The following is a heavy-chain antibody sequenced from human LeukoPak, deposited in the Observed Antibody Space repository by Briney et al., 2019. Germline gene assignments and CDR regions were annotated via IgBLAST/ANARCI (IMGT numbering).Heavy chain of an antibody. J-gene: IGHJ3*02. CDR2: INPNSGGT. Sequence: ASVKVSCKASGYTFTGYYMHWVRQAPGQGLEWLGWINPNSGGTNYAQKFQGRVTMTRDTSISTAYMELSRLRSDDTAVYYCARSPGLYSLDAFDIWGQGTMVTVSS. CDR3: ARSPGLYSLDAFDI. V-gene: IGHV1-2*02. CDR1: GYTFTGYY. D-gene: IGHD2-2*02.